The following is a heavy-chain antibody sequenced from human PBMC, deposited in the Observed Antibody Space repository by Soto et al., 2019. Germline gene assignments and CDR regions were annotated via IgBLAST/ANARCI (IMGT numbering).Heavy chain of an antibody. Sequence: QVQLVESGGGVVQPGRSLRLSCAASGFTFSSYGMHWVRQAPGKGLEWVAVISYDGSNKYYADSVKGRFTISRDNSKNTLYLQMNSLRAEDTAVYYCAKDYFVGCGDGGWFDPWGQGTLVTVSS. CDR2: ISYDGSNK. CDR3: AKDYFVGCGDGGWFDP. CDR1: GFTFSSYG. D-gene: IGHD3-10*01. J-gene: IGHJ5*02. V-gene: IGHV3-30*18.